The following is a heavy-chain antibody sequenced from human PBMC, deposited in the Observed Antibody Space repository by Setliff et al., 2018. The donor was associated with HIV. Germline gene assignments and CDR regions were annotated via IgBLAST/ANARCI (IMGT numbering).Heavy chain of an antibody. D-gene: IGHD3-10*01. CDR3: ASDRVDGSENYYNAFVI. CDR2: ISSKADGGTT. J-gene: IGHJ3*02. V-gene: IGHV3-15*05. CDR1: GFAISDTW. Sequence: PGGSLRLSCLVSGFAISDTWLSWFRLAPGKGLEWVGHISSKADGGTTVFAAPVRGRFSISRDDSTNTMYLQMSGVKTEDTAIYYCASDRVDGSENYYNAFVIWGQGTMVTVSS.